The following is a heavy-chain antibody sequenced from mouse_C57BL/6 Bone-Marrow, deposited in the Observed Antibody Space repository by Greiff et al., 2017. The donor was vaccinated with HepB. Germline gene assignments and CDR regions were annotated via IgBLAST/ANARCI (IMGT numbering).Heavy chain of an antibody. V-gene: IGHV1-54*01. Sequence: VQLLQSGAELVRPGTSVKVSCKASGYAFTNYLIEWVKQRPGQGLEWIGVINPGSGGTNYNEKFKGKATLTADKSSSTAYMQLSSLTSEDSAVYFCARWNYDYDGDYWGQGTTLTVSS. D-gene: IGHD2-4*01. J-gene: IGHJ2*01. CDR1: GYAFTNYL. CDR2: INPGSGGT. CDR3: ARWNYDYDGDY.